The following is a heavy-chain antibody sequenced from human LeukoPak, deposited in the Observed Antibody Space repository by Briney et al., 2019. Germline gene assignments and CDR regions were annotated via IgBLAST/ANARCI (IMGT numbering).Heavy chain of an antibody. CDR2: IIPIFGTA. D-gene: IGHD6-19*01. J-gene: IGHJ4*02. Sequence: GSSVKVSCKASGGTFSSYAISWVRQAPGQGLEWMGGIIPIFGTANYAQKFQGRVTMTRDMSTSTVYMELSSLRSEDTAVYYCARDPSHGSGSFDYWGQGTLVTVSS. V-gene: IGHV1-69*05. CDR3: ARDPSHGSGSFDY. CDR1: GGTFSSYA.